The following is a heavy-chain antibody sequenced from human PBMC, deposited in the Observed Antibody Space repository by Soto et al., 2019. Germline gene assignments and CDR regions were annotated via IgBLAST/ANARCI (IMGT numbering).Heavy chain of an antibody. J-gene: IGHJ6*02. CDR2: TYYRSKWYN. CDR3: ARCIAAAGTTLPNYYYYGMDV. D-gene: IGHD6-13*01. Sequence: SQTLSLTCAISGDSVSSNSAAWNWIRQSPSRGLEWLGRTYYRSKWYNDYAVSVKSRITINPDTSKNQFSPQLNSVTPEDTAVYYCARCIAAAGTTLPNYYYYGMDVWGQGTTVTVSS. V-gene: IGHV6-1*01. CDR1: GDSVSSNSAA.